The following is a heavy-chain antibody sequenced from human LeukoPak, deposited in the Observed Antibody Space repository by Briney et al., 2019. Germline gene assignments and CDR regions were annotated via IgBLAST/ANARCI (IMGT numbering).Heavy chain of an antibody. CDR3: ASTGRFSGYDSEVDY. V-gene: IGHV3-7*01. CDR1: GFTFSSYW. J-gene: IGHJ4*02. D-gene: IGHD5-12*01. CDR2: IKQDGSEK. Sequence: GGSLRLSCAASGFTFSSYWMSWVRQAPGKGLEWVANIKQDGSEKYYADSVKGRFTISRDNAKNTLYLQMNSLRAEDTAVYYCASTGRFSGYDSEVDYWGQGTLVTVSS.